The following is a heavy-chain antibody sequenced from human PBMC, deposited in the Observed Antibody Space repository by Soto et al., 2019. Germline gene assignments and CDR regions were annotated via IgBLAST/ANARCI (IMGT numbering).Heavy chain of an antibody. CDR2: IDPSDSQT. Sequence: GESLKISCKGSGYSFAGYWITWVRQKPGKGLEWMGRIDPSDSQTYYSPSFRGHVTISVTKSITTVFLQWSSLRASDAAMYYCARQIYDSDTGPNFQYYFDSWGQGTPVTVS. CDR3: ARQIYDSDTGPNFQYYFDS. J-gene: IGHJ4*02. D-gene: IGHD3-22*01. CDR1: GYSFAGYW. V-gene: IGHV5-10-1*01.